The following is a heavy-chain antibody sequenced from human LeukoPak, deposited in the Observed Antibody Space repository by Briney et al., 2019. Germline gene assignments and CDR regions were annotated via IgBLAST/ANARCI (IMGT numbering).Heavy chain of an antibody. D-gene: IGHD5-24*01. CDR2: ISGSSGGT. CDR3: AKESESMSTTSFDY. J-gene: IGHJ4*02. CDR1: GYTFSSYA. V-gene: IGHV3-23*01. Sequence: GGSLRLSCAASGYTFSSYAMSWVRQAPGKGLEWVSAISGSSGGTYYTDSVKGRFTISRDNSKNTLYLQMNSLRAEDTAVYYCAKESESMSTTSFDYWGQGVLVTVSS.